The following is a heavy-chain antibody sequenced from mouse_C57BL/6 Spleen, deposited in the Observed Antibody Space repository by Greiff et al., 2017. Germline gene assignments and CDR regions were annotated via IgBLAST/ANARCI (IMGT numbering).Heavy chain of an antibody. CDR2: IHPNSGST. CDR1: GYTFTSYW. CDR3: VSQYSNFPDWYFDV. D-gene: IGHD2-5*01. V-gene: IGHV1-64*01. Sequence: QVQLQQPGAELVKPGASVKLSCKASGYTFTSYWMHWVKQRPGQGLEWIGMIHPNSGSTNYNEKFKSKATLTVDKSSSTAYMQLSSLTSEDSAVYYCVSQYSNFPDWYFDVWGTGTTVTVSS. J-gene: IGHJ1*03.